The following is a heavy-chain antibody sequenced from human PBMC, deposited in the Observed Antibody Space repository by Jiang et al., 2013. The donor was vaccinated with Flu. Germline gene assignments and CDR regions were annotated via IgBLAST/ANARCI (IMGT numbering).Heavy chain of an antibody. CDR3: ARGYRGYSGYDSSNWFDP. V-gene: IGHV4-31*03. D-gene: IGHD5-12*01. CDR2: IYYSGST. J-gene: IGHJ5*02. Sequence: GPGLVKPSQTLSLTCTVSGGSISSGGYYWSWIRQHPGKGLEWIGYIYYSGSTYYNPSLKSRVTISVDTSKNQFSLKLSSVTAADTAVYYCARGYRGYSGYDSSNWFDPWGQGTLVTVSS. CDR1: GGSISSGGYY.